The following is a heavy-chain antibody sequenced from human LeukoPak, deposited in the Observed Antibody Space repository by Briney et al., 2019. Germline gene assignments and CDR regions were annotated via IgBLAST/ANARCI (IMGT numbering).Heavy chain of an antibody. J-gene: IGHJ4*02. CDR1: GFTFSRYA. V-gene: IGHV3-23*01. Sequence: PGGSLSLFCAASGFTFSRYAMSWVRQAPGKGLEWVSAISGSGGSTYYADSVKGRFTISRDNSKNTLYLQMNSLRAEDTAVYYCAKDGVVSFDYWGQGTLVTVSS. D-gene: IGHD3-16*01. CDR2: ISGSGGST. CDR3: AKDGVVSFDY.